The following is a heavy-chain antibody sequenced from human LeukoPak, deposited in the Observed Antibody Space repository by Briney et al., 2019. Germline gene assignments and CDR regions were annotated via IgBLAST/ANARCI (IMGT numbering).Heavy chain of an antibody. Sequence: ASVKVSCKASGYTFTSYYMHWVRQAPGQGLEWMGIINPSGGSTSYAQKFQGRVTMTRDMSTSTVYMELSSLRSEDTAVYYCARDPYSSGWYPQGSAFDIWGQGTMVTVSS. CDR3: ARDPYSSGWYPQGSAFDI. D-gene: IGHD6-19*01. CDR1: GYTFTSYY. CDR2: INPSGGST. V-gene: IGHV1-46*01. J-gene: IGHJ3*02.